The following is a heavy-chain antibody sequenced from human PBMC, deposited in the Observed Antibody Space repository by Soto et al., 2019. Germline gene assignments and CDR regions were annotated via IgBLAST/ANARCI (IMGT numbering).Heavy chain of an antibody. V-gene: IGHV1-18*01. D-gene: IGHD5-18*01. CDR3: ARAGTAMVTGYYYYGMDV. CDR2: ISAYNGNT. J-gene: IGHJ6*02. Sequence: QVQLVQSGAEVKKPGASVKVSCKASGYTFTSYGISWVRQAPGQGLEWMGWISAYNGNTNYAQKLQSRVTMTTDTATSTAYMELRSLRSDDTAVYYCARAGTAMVTGYYYYGMDVWGQGTTVTVSS. CDR1: GYTFTSYG.